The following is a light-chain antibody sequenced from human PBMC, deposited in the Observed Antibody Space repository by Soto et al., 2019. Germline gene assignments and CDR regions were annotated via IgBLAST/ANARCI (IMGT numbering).Light chain of an antibody. CDR2: ENN. CDR1: SSNIGNNY. V-gene: IGLV1-51*01. Sequence: QSALTQPPSVSAAPGQEVTISCSGSSSNIGNNYVAWYQQLPGTAPKLLIYENNKRPSGIPDRFSGSNSGTSATLGITGLQTGDEADYYCGTWDSSLSAVVFGGGTKLTVL. CDR3: GTWDSSLSAVV. J-gene: IGLJ2*01.